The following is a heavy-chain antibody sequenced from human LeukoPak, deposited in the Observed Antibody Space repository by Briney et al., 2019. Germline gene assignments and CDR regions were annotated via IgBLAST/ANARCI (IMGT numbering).Heavy chain of an antibody. V-gene: IGHV3-9*01. CDR3: AKDKGLSGYSYGYPPRRYYYYYGMDV. Sequence: GGSLRLSCAASGFTFDDYAMHWVRQAPGKGLEWVSGISWNSGSIGYADSVKGRFTISRDNAKNSLYLQMNSLRAEDTALYYCAKDKGLSGYSYGYPPRRYYYYYGMDVWGQGTTVTVSS. D-gene: IGHD5-18*01. CDR1: GFTFDDYA. J-gene: IGHJ6*02. CDR2: ISWNSGSI.